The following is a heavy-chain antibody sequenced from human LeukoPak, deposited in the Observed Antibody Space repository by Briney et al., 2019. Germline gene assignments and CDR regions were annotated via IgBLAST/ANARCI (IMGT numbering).Heavy chain of an antibody. V-gene: IGHV3-53*01. J-gene: IGHJ3*02. D-gene: IGHD1-26*01. CDR2: IYSDGST. CDR1: GFTVSSNH. CDR3: ARDLREHGVFDI. Sequence: GGSLRLSCAASGFTVSSNHMSWVRQAPGKGLEWVSEIYSDGSTSSAASGKGRFSISRDNSKNTVFLQLNSLRAEDTAVYYCARDLREHGVFDIWGQGTMVTVSS.